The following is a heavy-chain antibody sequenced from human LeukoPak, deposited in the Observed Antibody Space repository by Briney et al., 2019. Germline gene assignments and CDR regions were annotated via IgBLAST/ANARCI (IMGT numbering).Heavy chain of an antibody. Sequence: GGSLRLSCAASGITLSSYNMNWVRQAPGKGLEWVGRIKSKTDGGTTDYAAPVKGRFTISRDDSKNTLYLQMNSLKTEDTAVYYCTTDETVVTPFDYWGQGTLVTVSS. D-gene: IGHD4-23*01. V-gene: IGHV3-15*01. J-gene: IGHJ4*02. CDR1: GITLSSYN. CDR2: IKSKTDGGTT. CDR3: TTDETVVTPFDY.